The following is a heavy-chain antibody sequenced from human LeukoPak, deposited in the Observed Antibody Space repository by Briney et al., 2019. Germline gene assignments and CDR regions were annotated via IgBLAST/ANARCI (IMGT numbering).Heavy chain of an antibody. CDR1: GGTFSGYA. Sequence: ASVKVSCKASGGTFSGYAISWVRQAPGQGLEWMGGSIPIFGKVNYGQKFQGRVTITTEESTSTAYMELSSLRSEDTAVYYCARGTKKYEFWFDPWGQGTLVTVSS. D-gene: IGHD3-3*01. CDR3: ARGTKKYEFWFDP. CDR2: SIPIFGKV. V-gene: IGHV1-69*05. J-gene: IGHJ5*02.